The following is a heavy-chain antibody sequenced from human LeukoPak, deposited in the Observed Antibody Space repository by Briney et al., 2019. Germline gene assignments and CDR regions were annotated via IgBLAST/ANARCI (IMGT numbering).Heavy chain of an antibody. CDR1: GFTFSNYA. CDR3: AKDLLEYSSSSGAFDI. Sequence: GESLRLSCAASGFTFSNYAMTWVRQAPGKGLEWVSSISGSANNTYYADYVKGRFTISRDNSKNTLYLQMNSLRAEDTAVYYCAKDLLEYSSSSGAFDIWGQGTMVTVSS. J-gene: IGHJ3*02. CDR2: ISGSANNT. V-gene: IGHV3-23*01. D-gene: IGHD6-6*01.